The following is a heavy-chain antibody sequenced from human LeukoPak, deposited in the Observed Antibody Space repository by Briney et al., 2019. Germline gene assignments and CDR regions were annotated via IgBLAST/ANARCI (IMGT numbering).Heavy chain of an antibody. CDR3: ARDVLFGELLSNFDY. CDR1: GFTFSSYS. V-gene: IGHV3-21*01. Sequence: GGSLRLSCAASGFTFSSYSMNWVRQAPGKGLEWVSSISSSSSYIYYADSVKGRFTISRDNAKNSLYLQMNSLRAEDTAVYYCARDVLFGELLSNFDYWGQGTLVTVSS. D-gene: IGHD3-10*02. CDR2: ISSSSSYI. J-gene: IGHJ4*02.